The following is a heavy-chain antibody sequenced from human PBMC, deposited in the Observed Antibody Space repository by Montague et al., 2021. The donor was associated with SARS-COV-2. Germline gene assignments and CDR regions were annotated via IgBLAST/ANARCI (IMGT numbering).Heavy chain of an antibody. Sequence: SLRLSCAATGSAYDVYGMSWVRQGPGKGLEWVSGITWNGLTIGYADSVKGRFTISRDNAKNSLYLEMNSLRAEDTALYYCTRGFRGGPFDCWGQGTQVTVSS. D-gene: IGHD3-10*01. V-gene: IGHV3-20*04. CDR1: GSAYDVYG. CDR3: TRGFRGGPFDC. J-gene: IGHJ4*02. CDR2: ITWNGLTI.